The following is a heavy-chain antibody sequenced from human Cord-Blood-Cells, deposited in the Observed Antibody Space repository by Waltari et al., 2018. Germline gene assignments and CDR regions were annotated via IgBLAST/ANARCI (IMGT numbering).Heavy chain of an antibody. V-gene: IGHV4-38-2*02. CDR2: IYHSGSN. J-gene: IGHJ2*01. D-gene: IGHD7-27*01. Sequence: QVQLQESGPGLVKPSETLSLTCTVSGYSISSGYYWGWIRRPPGKWLEWIGSIYHSGSNCYNPSLKSRFTISVDTSKNQFSLKLSSVTAADTAVYYCARVHQNWGRYFDLWGRGTLVTVSS. CDR3: ARVHQNWGRYFDL. CDR1: GYSISSGYY.